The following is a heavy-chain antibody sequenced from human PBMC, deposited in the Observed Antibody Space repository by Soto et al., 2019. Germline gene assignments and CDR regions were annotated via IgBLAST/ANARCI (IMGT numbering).Heavy chain of an antibody. Sequence: GGSLRLSCAASGFTFDDYAMHWVRQAPGKGLVWVSRINSDGSSTNYADSVKGRFTISRDNAKNTLYLQMNSLRADDTAVYYCARDSSPYYDFWSGFYTYFDYWGQGALVTVSS. CDR2: INSDGSST. CDR1: GFTFDDYA. D-gene: IGHD3-3*01. V-gene: IGHV3-74*01. J-gene: IGHJ4*02. CDR3: ARDSSPYYDFWSGFYTYFDY.